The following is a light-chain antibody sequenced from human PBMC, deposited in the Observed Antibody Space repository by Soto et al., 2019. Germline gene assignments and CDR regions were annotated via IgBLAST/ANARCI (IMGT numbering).Light chain of an antibody. CDR3: QQYYSYPWT. CDR2: AAS. V-gene: IGKV1D-16*01. CDR1: QGISSW. Sequence: DIQMTQSPSSLSVSVGDRVTITCRASQGISSWLAWYQQKPGKAPKLLIYAASSLQSGVPSRFSGSGSGTDYTLTISCLQSEDFATYYCQQYYSYPWTFGQGTKVDIK. J-gene: IGKJ1*01.